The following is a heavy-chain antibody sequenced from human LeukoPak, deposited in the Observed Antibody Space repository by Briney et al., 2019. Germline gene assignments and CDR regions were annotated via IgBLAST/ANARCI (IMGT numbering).Heavy chain of an antibody. CDR3: AKDRGSGWYSSVYFDY. D-gene: IGHD6-19*01. J-gene: IGHJ4*02. V-gene: IGHV3-30*18. CDR1: GFTFSSYG. Sequence: GGSLRLSCAASGFTFSSYGMHWVRQAPGKGLEWVAVISYDGSNKYYADSVKGRFTISRDNSKNTLYLQMNSLRAEDTAVYYCAKDRGSGWYSSVYFDYWGQGTLVTVSS. CDR2: ISYDGSNK.